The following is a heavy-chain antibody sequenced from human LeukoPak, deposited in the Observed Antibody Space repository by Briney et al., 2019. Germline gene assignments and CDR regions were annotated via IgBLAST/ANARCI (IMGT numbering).Heavy chain of an antibody. Sequence: GGSLRLSRAASVFTFSNAWMSWVRQAPGKGLEWVGRIKSKTEGGTTDSVAPVKGRFLISRDDSKNTVYLQMNSLKTEGKAVYYCTTILSRPRNRGDVFDIWGQGTMVSV. CDR1: VFTFSNAW. CDR3: TTILSRPRNRGDVFDI. J-gene: IGHJ3*02. D-gene: IGHD1-14*01. CDR2: IKSKTEGGTT. V-gene: IGHV3-15*01.